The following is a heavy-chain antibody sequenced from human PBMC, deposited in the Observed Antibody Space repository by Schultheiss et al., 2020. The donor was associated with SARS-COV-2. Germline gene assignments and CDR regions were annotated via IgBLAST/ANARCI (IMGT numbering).Heavy chain of an antibody. CDR2: IYPGESEA. CDR1: GYTFTSYW. J-gene: IGHJ4*02. Sequence: GESLKISCQGSGYTFTSYWIAWVRQMPGEGLEWMGVIYPGESEARYSPSFQGQVTISADKSISTAYLQWSSLNASDTAMYYCARRAFGGVTEPIDYWGQGTLVTVSS. V-gene: IGHV5-51*01. D-gene: IGHD3-16*01. CDR3: ARRAFGGVTEPIDY.